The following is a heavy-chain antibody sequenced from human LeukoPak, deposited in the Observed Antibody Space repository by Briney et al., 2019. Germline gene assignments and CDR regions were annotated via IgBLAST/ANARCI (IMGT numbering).Heavy chain of an antibody. CDR2: IYTSGST. CDR3: ARDAPYYDILTGYSPFDP. CDR1: GGSISSYY. V-gene: IGHV4-4*07. D-gene: IGHD3-9*01. Sequence: PSETLSLTCTVSGGSISSYYWSWIRQPAGKGLDWIGRIYTSGSTNYNPSLKSRVTMSVDTSKNQFSLKLSSVTAADTAVYYCARDAPYYDILTGYSPFDPWGQGTLVTVSS. J-gene: IGHJ5*02.